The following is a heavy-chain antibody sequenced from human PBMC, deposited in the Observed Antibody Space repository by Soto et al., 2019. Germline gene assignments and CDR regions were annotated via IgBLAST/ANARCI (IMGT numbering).Heavy chain of an antibody. J-gene: IGHJ4*02. D-gene: IGHD6-19*01. Sequence: EVQLLESGGGLIHLGGSLRLACVASGITFNPNAMIWVRQAPGKGLEWVSAIDGDGGDTFFADFVKGRFTISRDNSRDTLYLQMNSLRADDTAVYYCGKERRGSGWFVCDYWGQGELVTVSS. CDR3: GKERRGSGWFVCDY. CDR2: IDGDGGDT. V-gene: IGHV3-23*01. CDR1: GITFNPNA.